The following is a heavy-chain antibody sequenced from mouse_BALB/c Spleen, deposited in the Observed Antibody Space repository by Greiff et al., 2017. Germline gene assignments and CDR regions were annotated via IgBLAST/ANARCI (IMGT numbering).Heavy chain of an antibody. Sequence: VQLQQSGAELVRPGSSVKISCKASGYAFSSYWMNWVKQRPGQGLEWIGQIYPGDGDTNYNGKFKGKATLTADKSSSTAYMQLSSRTSEDSAVYFCAREGSGWLLPFAYWGQGTLDTVSA. V-gene: IGHV1-80*01. CDR2: IYPGDGDT. CDR1: GYAFSSYW. D-gene: IGHD2-3*01. J-gene: IGHJ3*01. CDR3: AREGSGWLLPFAY.